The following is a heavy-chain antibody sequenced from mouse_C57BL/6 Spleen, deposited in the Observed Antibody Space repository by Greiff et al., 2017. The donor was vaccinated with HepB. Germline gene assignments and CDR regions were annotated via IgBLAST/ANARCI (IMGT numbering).Heavy chain of an antibody. Sequence: VQLQQSGPELVKPGASVKIPCKASGYTFTDYNMDWVKQSHGKSLEWIGDINPNNGGTIYNQKFKGKATLTVDKSSSTAYMELRSLTSEDTAVYYGARRTVVAWYFDVWGTGTTVTVSS. CDR3: ARRTVVAWYFDV. J-gene: IGHJ1*03. V-gene: IGHV1-18*01. D-gene: IGHD1-1*01. CDR1: GYTFTDYN. CDR2: INPNNGGT.